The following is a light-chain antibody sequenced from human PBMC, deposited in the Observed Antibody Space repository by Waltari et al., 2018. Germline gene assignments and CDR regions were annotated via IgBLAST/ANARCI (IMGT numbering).Light chain of an antibody. V-gene: IGKV1-5*03. Sequence: DIDLTQSPFSLSASVGDRVTITCRASQSISSWLAWYQQRPGTPPKLLIYKASTLQLGVPSRFSGSGSGTEFTLTISSLQPEDLGTYYCQQYNTYPLSFGGGTKLEIK. CDR1: QSISSW. CDR2: KAS. J-gene: IGKJ4*01. CDR3: QQYNTYPLS.